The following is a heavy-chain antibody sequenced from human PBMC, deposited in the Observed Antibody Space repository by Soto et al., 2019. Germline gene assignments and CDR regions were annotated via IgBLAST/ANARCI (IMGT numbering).Heavy chain of an antibody. CDR1: GCTFSSYA. V-gene: IGHV1-69*13. CDR3: ARVTFPPPGTLPCGMDV. D-gene: IGHD1-1*01. Sequence: SVKVSCKASGCTFSSYAISWVRQAPGQGLEWMGGIIPIVGTANYAQKFQGRVTITADESTSTAYMELSSLRSEDTAVYYCARVTFPPPGTLPCGMDVWGQGTTVTVSS. CDR2: IIPIVGTA. J-gene: IGHJ6*02.